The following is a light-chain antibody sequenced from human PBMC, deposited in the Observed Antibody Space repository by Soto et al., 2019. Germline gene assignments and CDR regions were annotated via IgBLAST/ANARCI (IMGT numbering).Light chain of an antibody. Sequence: DIQMTQSPYALSASIGDRVTITCRASQSISIWLAWYQQKPGKAPKLLIYAASSLERGVPSRFSGSGSGTEFTLTISRLQPYDFATYYFHHCNTYSTFGQGTRVDVK. J-gene: IGKJ1*01. V-gene: IGKV1-5*03. CDR1: QSISIW. CDR2: AAS. CDR3: HHCNTYST.